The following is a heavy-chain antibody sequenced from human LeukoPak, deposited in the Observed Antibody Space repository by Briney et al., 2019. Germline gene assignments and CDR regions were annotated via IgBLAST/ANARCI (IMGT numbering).Heavy chain of an antibody. Sequence: SETLSLTSTVSGGSISRYYWSWIRQPPGKGLEWVGHINYSGSTNYNPSLKSRVTISVDTSKNQFSLKLSSVTAADTAVYYCARYYYGSGSSYNVAYFDYWGQGTLVTVSS. CDR3: ARYYYGSGSSYNVAYFDY. V-gene: IGHV4-59*01. CDR2: INYSGST. J-gene: IGHJ4*02. CDR1: GGSISRYY. D-gene: IGHD3-10*01.